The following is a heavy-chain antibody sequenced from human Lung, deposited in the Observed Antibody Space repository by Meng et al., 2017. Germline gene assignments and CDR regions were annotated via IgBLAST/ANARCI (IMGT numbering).Heavy chain of an antibody. CDR3: AHSWGSGYYFGPLDY. CDR1: GSSLSTSGVA. Sequence: QITLKESGPALVKPTQTLTLTCTLSGSSLSTSGVAVGWIRQHPGKALEWLALIYWDDEKRYSPSLKSRLTITKDNSNNNVVLTMTNMDTVDTATYYCAHSWGSGYYFGPLDYWGQGTLVTVSS. V-gene: IGHV2-5*02. D-gene: IGHD3-22*01. CDR2: IYWDDEK. J-gene: IGHJ4*02.